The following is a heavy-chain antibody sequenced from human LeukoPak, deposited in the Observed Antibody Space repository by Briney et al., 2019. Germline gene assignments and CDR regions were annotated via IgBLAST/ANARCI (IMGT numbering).Heavy chain of an antibody. J-gene: IGHJ3*02. V-gene: IGHV4-4*07. Sequence: PSETLSLTCTVSGGSVSSSYWSWIRQPAGKGLEWIGRIYTSGSTNYSPSLKSRGTMSVDTSKNQFSLKLSSVTAADTAVYYCARDGHYDSSGYWDAFDIWGLGTMVIVSS. CDR2: IYTSGST. D-gene: IGHD3-22*01. CDR3: ARDGHYDSSGYWDAFDI. CDR1: GGSVSSSY.